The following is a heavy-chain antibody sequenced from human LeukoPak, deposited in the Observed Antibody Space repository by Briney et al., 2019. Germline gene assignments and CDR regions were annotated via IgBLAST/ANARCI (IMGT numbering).Heavy chain of an antibody. CDR3: AKEDKYCSSTSCSNWFDP. V-gene: IGHV4-59*01. CDR2: IYYSGST. J-gene: IGHJ5*02. CDR1: GGSISSYY. D-gene: IGHD2-2*01. Sequence: SETLSLTCTVSGGSISSYYWSWIRQPPGKGLEWIGYIYYSGSTNYNPSLKSRVTISVDTSKNQFSLKLSSVTAADTAVYYCAKEDKYCSSTSCSNWFDPWGQGTLVTVSS.